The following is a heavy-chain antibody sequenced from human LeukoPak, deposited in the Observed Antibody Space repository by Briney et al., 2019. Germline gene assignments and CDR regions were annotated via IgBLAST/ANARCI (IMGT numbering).Heavy chain of an antibody. CDR3: ARGLERRPPYDY. CDR2: INAGNGNT. J-gene: IGHJ4*02. D-gene: IGHD1-1*01. Sequence: ASVKVSCKASGYTFTSYAMHWVRQAPGQRLEWMGWINAGNGNTKYSQKFQGRVTITRDTSASTAYMELSSLRSEDTAVYYCARGLERRPPYDYWRQGTLVTVSS. CDR1: GYTFTSYA. V-gene: IGHV1-3*01.